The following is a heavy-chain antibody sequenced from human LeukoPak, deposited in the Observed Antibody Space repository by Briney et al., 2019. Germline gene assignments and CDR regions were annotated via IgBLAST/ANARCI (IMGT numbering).Heavy chain of an antibody. CDR3: ATARGDYGSDY. D-gene: IGHD4-17*01. J-gene: IGHJ4*02. Sequence: TISRENAKNSLYLQMNSLRAEDTAVYYCATARGDYGSDYWGQGTLVTVSS. V-gene: IGHV3-13*01.